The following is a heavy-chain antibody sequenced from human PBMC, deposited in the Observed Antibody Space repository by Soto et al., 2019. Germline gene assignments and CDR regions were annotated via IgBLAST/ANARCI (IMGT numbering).Heavy chain of an antibody. CDR2: ISTYNGDT. Sequence: ASVKVSCKASGYTFITYGMSWVRQAPGQGLDWMGWISTYNGDTKYADRLQGRVTMTTDTTTGTAYMELRSLRSDDTAVYYCARGPTDCYDKSGDYSLEYWGQGTLVTVSS. V-gene: IGHV1-18*01. D-gene: IGHD3-22*01. CDR3: ARGPTDCYDKSGDYSLEY. CDR1: GYTFITYG. J-gene: IGHJ4*02.